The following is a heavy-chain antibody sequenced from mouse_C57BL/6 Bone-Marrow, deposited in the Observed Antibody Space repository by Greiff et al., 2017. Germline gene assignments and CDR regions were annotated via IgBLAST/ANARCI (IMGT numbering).Heavy chain of an antibody. CDR1: GFTFSDYG. J-gene: IGHJ4*01. Sequence: EVKLMESGGGLVKPGGSLKLSCAASGFTFSDYGMHWVRQAPEKGLEWVAYISSGSGTIYYADTVKGRFTISRDNANNTRFLQMTSLRSEDTAMYYCARWNAMDYWGQGTSVTVSS. CDR3: ARWNAMDY. CDR2: ISSGSGTI. V-gene: IGHV5-17*01.